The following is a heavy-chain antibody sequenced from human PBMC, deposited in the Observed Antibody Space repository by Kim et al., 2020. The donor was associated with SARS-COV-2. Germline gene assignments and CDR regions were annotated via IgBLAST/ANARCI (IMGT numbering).Heavy chain of an antibody. Sequence: NSDPSLKRHVTISVDTSKTQFSLKLSSVTAAETAVYYCARGRWLVRSVDYWGQGTLVTVSS. J-gene: IGHJ4*02. D-gene: IGHD6-19*01. V-gene: IGHV4-34*01. CDR3: ARGRWLVRSVDY.